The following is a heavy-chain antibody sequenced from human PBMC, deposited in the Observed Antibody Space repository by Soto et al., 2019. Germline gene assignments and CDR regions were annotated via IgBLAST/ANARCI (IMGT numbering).Heavy chain of an antibody. CDR3: AHSHPPQSNYHYYYYMDV. Sequence: QITLKESGPTLVKPTQTLTLTCTFSGFSLSTSGVGVGWIRQPPGKALEWLALIYWDDDKRYSPSLKSRLTITKDTSKNQVVLTMTNMDPVDTATYYCAHSHPPQSNYHYYYYMDVWGKGTTVTVSS. CDR1: GFSLSTSGVG. J-gene: IGHJ6*03. V-gene: IGHV2-5*02. D-gene: IGHD4-4*01. CDR2: IYWDDDK.